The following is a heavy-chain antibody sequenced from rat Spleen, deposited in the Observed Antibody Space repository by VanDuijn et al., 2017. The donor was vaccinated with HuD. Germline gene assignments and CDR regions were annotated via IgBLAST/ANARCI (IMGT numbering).Heavy chain of an antibody. D-gene: IGHD1-12*02. CDR3: AKSRFYYYDGGYYFDY. CDR1: GFTFSNFD. Sequence: EVQLVESGGGFVQPGRSLKLSCAASGFTFSNFDMAWVRQAPTKGLEWVASIGPSGDSTYYRDSVKGRFTVSRDNAKGTLFLQMDSLRSEDTATYYCAKSRFYYYDGGYYFDYWGQGVMVTVSS. V-gene: IGHV5-25*01. J-gene: IGHJ2*01. CDR2: IGPSGDST.